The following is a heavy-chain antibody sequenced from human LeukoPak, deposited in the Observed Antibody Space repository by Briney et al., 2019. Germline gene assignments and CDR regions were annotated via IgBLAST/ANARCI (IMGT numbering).Heavy chain of an antibody. V-gene: IGHV4-31*03. J-gene: IGHJ4*02. Sequence: SETLSLTCTVSGGSISSGGYYWRWIRQHPGKGLEWIGYIYYSGSTYYNPSLKSRVTISVDTSKNQFSLKLSSVTAADTAVYYCARGAEYSSGWYYYWGQGTLVTVSS. D-gene: IGHD6-19*01. CDR2: IYYSGST. CDR3: ARGAEYSSGWYYY. CDR1: GGSISSGGYY.